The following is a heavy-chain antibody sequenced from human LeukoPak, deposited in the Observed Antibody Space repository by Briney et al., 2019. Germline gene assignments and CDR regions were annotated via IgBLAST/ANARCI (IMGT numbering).Heavy chain of an antibody. Sequence: GGSLRLSCEVSGFTFSSYVMSWVRQAPGKGLEWVSGILGSGGHTYYADSVKGRFTISRDNSKNTLYLEMNSLRAEDTAVYYCAKGGGDYGSSHFDYWGQGTLATVSS. V-gene: IGHV3-23*01. CDR1: GFTFSSYV. CDR3: AKGGGDYGSSHFDY. J-gene: IGHJ4*02. CDR2: ILGSGGHT. D-gene: IGHD4-17*01.